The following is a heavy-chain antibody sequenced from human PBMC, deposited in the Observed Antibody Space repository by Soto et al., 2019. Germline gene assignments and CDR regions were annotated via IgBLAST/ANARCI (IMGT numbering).Heavy chain of an antibody. V-gene: IGHV4-39*01. Sequence: SETLSLTCTVCGGSISSISYYWGWIRQPPGKGLEWIGSIYYSGSTYYNPSLKRRVTISVDTSKNQFSLKLSSVPVADTAVYYCARRLDDYSKGEDYYGMDVWRQGTTVTASS. J-gene: IGHJ6*02. CDR3: ARRLDDYSKGEDYYGMDV. CDR1: GGSISSISYY. D-gene: IGHD4-4*01. CDR2: IYYSGST.